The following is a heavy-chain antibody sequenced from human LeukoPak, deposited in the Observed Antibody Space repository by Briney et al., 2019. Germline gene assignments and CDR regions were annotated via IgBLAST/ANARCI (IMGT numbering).Heavy chain of an antibody. CDR3: ARGGSYYDY. J-gene: IGHJ4*02. D-gene: IGHD3-16*01. CDR2: VWYDGSKK. Sequence: GGSLRLSCAASGFTFSSYGMHWVRQAPGRGLGEVAIVWYDGSKKYYSDSVKGRFTISRDNSQNTLYLQMNSLRAEDTAVYYCARGGSYYDYWGQGTLVTVSS. CDR1: GFTFSSYG. V-gene: IGHV3-33*01.